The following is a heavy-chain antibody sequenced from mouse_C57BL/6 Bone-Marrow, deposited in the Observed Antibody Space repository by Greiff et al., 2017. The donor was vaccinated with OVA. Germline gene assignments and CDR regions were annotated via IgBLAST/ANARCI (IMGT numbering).Heavy chain of an antibody. Sequence: EVQVEESGAGLVQPGRSLRLSCATSGFTFSDFYMEWVRQAPGKGLEWIAASRNKANDDTTEYSASGKGRFIVSRDTSQSIIYLLMNTLRAEDAAISDYARDDGYFSFDYWGQGTTLTVSA. CDR1: GFTFSDFY. V-gene: IGHV7-1*01. J-gene: IGHJ2*01. D-gene: IGHD2-3*01. CDR3: ARDDGYFSFDY. CDR2: SRNKANDDTT.